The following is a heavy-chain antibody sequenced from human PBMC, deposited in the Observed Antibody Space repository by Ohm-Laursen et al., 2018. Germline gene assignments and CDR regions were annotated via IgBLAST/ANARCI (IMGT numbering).Heavy chain of an antibody. V-gene: IGHV2-5*01. CDR1: GFSLSTGGLG. Sequence: ATQTLTLTCTFSGFSLSTGGLGVGWIRQPPGKAPEWLAVIYWNDNKRYSPSLKSRLTITKDTSKNQVVLTVTNMDPVDTATYYCARRTGPFDYWGQGTLVTVSS. J-gene: IGHJ4*02. CDR2: IYWNDNK. D-gene: IGHD3/OR15-3a*01. CDR3: ARRTGPFDY.